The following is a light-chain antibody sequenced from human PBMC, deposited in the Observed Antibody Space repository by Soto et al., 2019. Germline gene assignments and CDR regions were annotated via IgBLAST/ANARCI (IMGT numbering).Light chain of an antibody. CDR1: QDVSSY. CDR3: QCYSSYPWT. CDR2: AAS. Sequence: IQMTQSPSSLSATVGDRVTITCRASQDVSSYLVWYQQKPGRAPELLIYAASTLQSGVPSRFSGSGSGTEFSLTISSLQPDDFGTYYCQCYSSYPWTFGQGTKVDNK. V-gene: IGKV1-9*01. J-gene: IGKJ1*01.